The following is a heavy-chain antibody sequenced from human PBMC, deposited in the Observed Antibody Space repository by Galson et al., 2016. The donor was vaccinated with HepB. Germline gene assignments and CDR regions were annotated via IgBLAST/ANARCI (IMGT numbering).Heavy chain of an antibody. CDR3: ARASTDESPGLRYYAWLSLASFDP. V-gene: IGHV3-21*06. CDR2: ISRRSTYI. D-gene: IGHD3-9*01. Sequence: SLRLSCAASGFNFNNYTMNWVRQAPGKRLESISSISRRSTYIYYAESVQRRFTVSRDNTKNVVFLQMNDLRAEDTALYYFARASTDESPGLRYYAWLSLASFDPWGQGTLVAVSS. CDR1: GFNFNNYT. J-gene: IGHJ5*02.